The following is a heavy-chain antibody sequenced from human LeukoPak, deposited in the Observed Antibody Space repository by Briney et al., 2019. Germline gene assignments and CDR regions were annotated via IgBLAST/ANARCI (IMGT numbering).Heavy chain of an antibody. Sequence: MPGGSLRLSCAASGFTFSSYSMNWVRQAPGKGLEWVSSISSSSSYIYYADSVKGRFTISRDNAKNSLYLQMNSLRAEDTAVYYCARDLSLESLLWFGEFPVRDNYYYYYGMDVWGQGTTVTVSS. J-gene: IGHJ6*02. CDR3: ARDLSLESLLWFGEFPVRDNYYYYYGMDV. D-gene: IGHD3-10*01. V-gene: IGHV3-21*01. CDR2: ISSSSSYI. CDR1: GFTFSSYS.